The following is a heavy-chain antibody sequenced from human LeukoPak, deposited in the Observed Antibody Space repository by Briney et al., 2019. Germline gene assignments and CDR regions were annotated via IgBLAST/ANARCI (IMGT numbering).Heavy chain of an antibody. J-gene: IGHJ4*02. CDR3: ARFIAAPYYFDY. CDR1: GFTFSSYG. D-gene: IGHD6-13*01. Sequence: PGGSLRLSCAVSGFTFSSYGIHWVRQAPGKGLEWVAFIRYDGSNKYYADSVKGRFTISRDNSKNTLYLQMNSLRAEDTAVYYCARFIAAPYYFDYWGRGTLVTVSS. V-gene: IGHV3-30*02. CDR2: IRYDGSNK.